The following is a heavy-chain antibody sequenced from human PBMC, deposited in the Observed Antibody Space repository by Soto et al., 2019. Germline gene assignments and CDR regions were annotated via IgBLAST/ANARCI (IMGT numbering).Heavy chain of an antibody. Sequence: ASVKVSCKASGYTFTSYGISWVRQAPGQGLEWMGWISAYNGNTNYAQKLQGRVTMTTDTSTSTAYMELRSLRSDDTAVYYCARWGTVGYCSGGSCYVFGFDPWGQGTLVTVSS. CDR1: GYTFTSYG. CDR3: ARWGTVGYCSGGSCYVFGFDP. D-gene: IGHD2-15*01. CDR2: ISAYNGNT. V-gene: IGHV1-18*01. J-gene: IGHJ5*02.